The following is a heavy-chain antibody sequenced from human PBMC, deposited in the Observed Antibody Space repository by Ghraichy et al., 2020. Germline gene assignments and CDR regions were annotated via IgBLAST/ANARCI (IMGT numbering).Heavy chain of an antibody. CDR1: GFTFSSYA. V-gene: IGHV3-23*01. CDR2: ISGSGGST. J-gene: IGHJ4*02. D-gene: IGHD3-10*01. CDR3: ATHRVWFGELGHGY. Sequence: GESLNISCAASGFTFSSYAMSWVRQAPGKGLEWVSAISGSGGSTYYADSVKGRFTISRDNSKNTLYLQMNSLRAEDTAVYYCATHRVWFGELGHGYWGQGTLVTVSS.